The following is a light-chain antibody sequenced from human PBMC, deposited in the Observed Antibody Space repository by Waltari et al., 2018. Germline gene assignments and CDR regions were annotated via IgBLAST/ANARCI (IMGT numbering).Light chain of an antibody. CDR1: QDISNY. Sequence: DIQMTQSPSSLSASVGDRVTITCQASQDISNYLNWYQQKPGKAPKLLIYDAANLETGVPSSFSGSGSGTDVTFTISSLQPEDIATYYCQQYDDLPTFGGGTKVEIK. J-gene: IGKJ4*01. CDR2: DAA. CDR3: QQYDDLPT. V-gene: IGKV1-33*01.